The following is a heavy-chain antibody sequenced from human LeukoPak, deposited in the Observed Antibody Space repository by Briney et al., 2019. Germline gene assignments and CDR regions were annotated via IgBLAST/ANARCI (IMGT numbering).Heavy chain of an antibody. J-gene: IGHJ4*02. CDR1: RFTFSSFD. V-gene: IGHV3-30*02. D-gene: IGHD5/OR15-5a*01. CDR3: ARQIGVSIDY. CDR2: IRFDGSNK. Sequence: GGSLRLSCAASRFTFSSFDMHWVRQAPGKGLEWVTFIRFDGSNKYYADSVTGRFTISRDNSKNTLYLQMSSLRPEDTAVYYCARQIGVSIDYWGQGTLVTVSS.